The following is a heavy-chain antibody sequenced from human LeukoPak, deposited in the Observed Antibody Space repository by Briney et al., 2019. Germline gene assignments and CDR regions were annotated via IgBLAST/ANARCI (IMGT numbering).Heavy chain of an antibody. J-gene: IGHJ4*02. CDR2: IYYSGST. CDR1: GGSISRNNYY. CDR3: ARHRGSSSNFDY. D-gene: IGHD6-6*01. V-gene: IGHV4-39*01. Sequence: PSETLSLTCTVSGGSISRNNYYWDWIRQPPGRGLEYIGSIYYSGSTYYTPSLKSRVTISVDTSKNQFSLKLSSVTATDTAVYYCARHRGSSSNFDYWGQGALVTVSS.